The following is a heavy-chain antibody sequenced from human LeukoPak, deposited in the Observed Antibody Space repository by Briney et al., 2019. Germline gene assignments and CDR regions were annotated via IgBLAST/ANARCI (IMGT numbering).Heavy chain of an antibody. V-gene: IGHV3-23*01. CDR3: AKVLFSGGIVVVPAANPFDY. J-gene: IGHJ4*02. D-gene: IGHD2-2*01. Sequence: GGSLRLSCAASGFTFSSYAMSWVRQAPGKGLEWVSAISGSGGSTYYADSVKGRFTISRDNSKNTLYLQMNSLRAEDTAVYYCAKVLFSGGIVVVPAANPFDYWGQGTLVTVSS. CDR1: GFTFSSYA. CDR2: ISGSGGST.